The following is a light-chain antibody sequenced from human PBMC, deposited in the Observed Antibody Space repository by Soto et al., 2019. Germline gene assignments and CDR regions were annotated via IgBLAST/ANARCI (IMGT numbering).Light chain of an antibody. CDR1: QYVGTR. J-gene: IGKJ5*01. CDR3: QQRSNWPPSIT. CDR2: YTS. V-gene: IGKV3-11*01. Sequence: EIVLTQSPATLSSSPGETATLSCRASQYVGTRLAWYQHKPGQAPRLLIYYTSNRATGTPARFSGSGSGTDFTLTISSLEPEDFAVYYCQQRSNWPPSITFGQGTRLEIK.